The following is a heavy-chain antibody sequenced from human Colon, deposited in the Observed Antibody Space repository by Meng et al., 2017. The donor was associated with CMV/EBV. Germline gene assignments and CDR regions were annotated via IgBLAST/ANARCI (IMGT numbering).Heavy chain of an antibody. CDR2: VSEDGSTT. CDR1: GFTFSNYW. J-gene: IGHJ6*02. V-gene: IGHV3-74*01. CDR3: AKSWASITIFGVPRGGSYYYNMDV. Sequence: GESLKISCAASGFTFSNYWMHWVRQTPGKGLEWVSRVSEDGSTTNYADSVKGRFTISRDNAKNTLFLLLNSVRVEDTAVYFCAKSWASITIFGVPRGGSYYYNMDVWGQGTSVTVSS. D-gene: IGHD3-3*01.